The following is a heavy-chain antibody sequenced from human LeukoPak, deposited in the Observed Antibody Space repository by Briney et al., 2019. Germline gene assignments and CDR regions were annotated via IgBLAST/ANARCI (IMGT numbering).Heavy chain of an antibody. CDR3: ARQWLIDYFDY. CDR2: INPSGGST. CDR1: GYTFTSYG. D-gene: IGHD6-19*01. J-gene: IGHJ4*02. Sequence: ASVKVSCKASGYTFTSYGISWVRQAPGQGLEWMGIINPSGGSTSYAQKFQGRVTMTRDMSTSTVYMELSSLRSEDTAVYYCARQWLIDYFDYWGQGTLVTVSS. V-gene: IGHV1-46*01.